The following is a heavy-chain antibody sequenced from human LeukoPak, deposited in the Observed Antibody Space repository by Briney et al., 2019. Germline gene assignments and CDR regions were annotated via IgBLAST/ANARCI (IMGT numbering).Heavy chain of an antibody. D-gene: IGHD2-2*01. Sequence: SVKVSCKASGGTFSSYAISWVRQAPGQGLEWMGRIIPIFGTANYAQKFQGRVTITADESTSTAYMELSSLRSEDTAVYYGARDHAGGEVPAANGWLYPWGQGTLVTVSS. CDR3: ARDHAGGEVPAANGWLYP. V-gene: IGHV1-69*13. J-gene: IGHJ5*02. CDR1: GGTFSSYA. CDR2: IIPIFGTA.